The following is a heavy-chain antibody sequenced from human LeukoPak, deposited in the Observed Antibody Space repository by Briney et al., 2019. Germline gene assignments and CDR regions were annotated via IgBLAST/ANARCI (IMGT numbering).Heavy chain of an antibody. Sequence: ASGNPSPTRPGSGGSLSSYYWGWVRQPPRKGPGWVGGIYYSGSTNYNPSLKSRVTISVDTSKNQFSLKLSSVTAADTAVYYCARVGLYYYDSSGYWAFDILSQGTMVTVSS. J-gene: IGHJ3*02. D-gene: IGHD3-22*01. CDR1: GGSLSSYY. V-gene: IGHV4-59*01. CDR2: IYYSGST. CDR3: ARVGLYYYDSSGYWAFDI.